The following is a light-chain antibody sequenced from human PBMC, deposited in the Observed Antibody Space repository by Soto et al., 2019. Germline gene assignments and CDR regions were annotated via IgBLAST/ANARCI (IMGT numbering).Light chain of an antibody. CDR3: LQRGDFPYT. CDR2: TVS. Sequence: DIVMTQTALSLPVTPGEPASISCRSSQSLLDRDDGNSYLDWYLQKPGQSPQLLIYTVSSRASGVSDRFSGSGSGTDFTLKISRVEAEDVGVYYCLQRGDFPYTFGQGTKLEIK. J-gene: IGKJ2*01. CDR1: QSLLDRDDGNSY. V-gene: IGKV2-40*01.